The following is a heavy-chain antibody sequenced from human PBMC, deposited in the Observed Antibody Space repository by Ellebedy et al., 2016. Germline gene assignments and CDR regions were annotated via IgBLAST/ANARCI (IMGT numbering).Heavy chain of an antibody. V-gene: IGHV3-30*18. CDR1: GLPFGSNG. Sequence: GGSLRLXXEASGLPFGSNGMHWVRQAPGKGLEWVAAISYDGEGTDYADAVKGRFTISRDNSEDTLFLQMNSLRAEDTAVYYCAKDTSGYYGGYFDFWGQGTLVTVSS. J-gene: IGHJ4*02. CDR3: AKDTSGYYGGYFDF. D-gene: IGHD3-22*01. CDR2: ISYDGEGT.